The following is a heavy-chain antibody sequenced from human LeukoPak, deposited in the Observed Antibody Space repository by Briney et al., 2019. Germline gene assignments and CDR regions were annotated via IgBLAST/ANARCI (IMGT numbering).Heavy chain of an antibody. J-gene: IGHJ5*02. CDR2: FDPEDGET. CDR3: ATLCTNGVCYWFDP. Sequence: GASVKVSCMVSGYTLTELSMHWVRQAPGKGLEWMGGFDPEDGETIYAQKFQGRVAMTEDTSTDTAYMELSSLRSEDTAVYYCATLCTNGVCYWFDPWGQGTLVTVSS. V-gene: IGHV1-24*01. CDR1: GYTLTELS. D-gene: IGHD2-8*01.